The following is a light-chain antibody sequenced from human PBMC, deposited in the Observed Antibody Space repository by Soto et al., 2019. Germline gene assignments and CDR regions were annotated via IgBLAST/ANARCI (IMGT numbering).Light chain of an antibody. CDR2: EVT. J-gene: IGLJ2*01. CDR3: TSYAGTKNYVV. Sequence: QSALTQPASASGYPGQSVTISCTGTSTYIAEYDYVSWYQQSPGKAPKPVIYEVTKRPSGVPERFSGSKSGNTASLTVSGLQTADEAVYFCTSYAGTKNYVVFGGGTKLTVL. V-gene: IGLV2-8*01. CDR1: STYIAEYDY.